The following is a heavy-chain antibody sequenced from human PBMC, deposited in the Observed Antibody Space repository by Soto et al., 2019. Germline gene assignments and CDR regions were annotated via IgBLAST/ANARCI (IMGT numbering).Heavy chain of an antibody. CDR2: ISSNGGST. CDR1: GFTFSTYA. V-gene: IGHV3-64D*06. J-gene: IGHJ6*02. D-gene: IGHD4-4*01. CDR3: VRDPSGEWLQSTYYYGMDV. Sequence: PGGSLRLGCSASGFTFSTYAMHWVRQAPGKGLEYVSAISSNGGSTYYGDSVKGRFTISRDNSKNTLYLQMSSLRGEDTAVYFCVRDPSGEWLQSTYYYGMDVWGQGTTVTVSS.